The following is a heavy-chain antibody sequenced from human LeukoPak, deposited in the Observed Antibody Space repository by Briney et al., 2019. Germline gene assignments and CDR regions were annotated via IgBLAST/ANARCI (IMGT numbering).Heavy chain of an antibody. Sequence: GGSLRLSCEASGFTFSSYGMHWVRQAPGKGLEWVAVISYDGSNKYYADSVKGRFTISRDNSKNTLYLQMNSLRAEDTAVYYCAKFGEGWELRFSEWPYRGAFDIWGQGTMVTVSS. J-gene: IGHJ3*02. D-gene: IGHD3-3*01. CDR1: GFTFSSYG. CDR2: ISYDGSNK. CDR3: AKFGEGWELRFSEWPYRGAFDI. V-gene: IGHV3-30*18.